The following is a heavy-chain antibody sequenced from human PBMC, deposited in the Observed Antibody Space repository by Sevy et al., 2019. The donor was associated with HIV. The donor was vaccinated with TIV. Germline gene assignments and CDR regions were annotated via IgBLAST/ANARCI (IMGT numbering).Heavy chain of an antibody. CDR2: IKQDGSEK. D-gene: IGHD3-3*01. CDR3: ARASPLLLFLEGSPPVRFDY. V-gene: IGHV3-7*01. CDR1: GFTFSSYW. J-gene: IGHJ4*02. Sequence: GGSLRLSCAASGFTFSSYWMSWVRQAPGKGLEWVANIKQDGSEKYYVDSVKGRFTISRDNAKNSLYLQMNSLRAEDTAVYYCARASPLLLFLEGSPPVRFDYWGQGTLVTVSS.